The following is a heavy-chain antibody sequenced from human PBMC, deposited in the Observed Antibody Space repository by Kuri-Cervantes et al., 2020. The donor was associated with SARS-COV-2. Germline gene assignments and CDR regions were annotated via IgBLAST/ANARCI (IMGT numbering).Heavy chain of an antibody. CDR1: GFIFSYYS. Sequence: GGSLRLSCAASGFIFSYYSMNWVRQAPGKGLVWVSRINPDGSYTNNADSVKGRFTLSRDNAKNMLFLQMNRLRAEDTAVYYCVRDGDHWNFDYWGQGTLVTVSS. J-gene: IGHJ4*02. D-gene: IGHD1-1*01. CDR3: VRDGDHWNFDY. V-gene: IGHV3-74*01. CDR2: INPDGSYT.